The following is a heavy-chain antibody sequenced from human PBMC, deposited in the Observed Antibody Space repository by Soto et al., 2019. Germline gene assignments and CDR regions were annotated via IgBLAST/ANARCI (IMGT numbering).Heavy chain of an antibody. CDR3: ATSRGYSFGYYKGHAFDI. Sequence: GASVKVSCKASGYTITSYYMHWVRQAPGQGLEWMGIINPSGGSTGYAQKFQGRATMSRDTSTSTVYMELNSLRAEDTAVYYCATSRGYSFGYYKGHAFDIWGQGTMVTVSS. J-gene: IGHJ3*02. D-gene: IGHD5-18*01. V-gene: IGHV1-46*01. CDR2: INPSGGST. CDR1: GYTITSYY.